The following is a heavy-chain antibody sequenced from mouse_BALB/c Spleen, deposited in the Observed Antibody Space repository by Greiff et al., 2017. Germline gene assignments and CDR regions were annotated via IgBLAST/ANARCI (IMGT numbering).Heavy chain of an antibody. CDR2: IDPANGNT. V-gene: IGHV14-3*02. D-gene: IGHD2-4*01. CDR1: GFNIKDTY. J-gene: IGHJ3*01. Sequence: VQLQQSGAELVKPGASVKLSCTASGFNIKDTYMHWVKQRPEQGLEWIGRIDPANGNTKYDPKFQGKATITADTSSNTAYLQLSSLTSEDTAVYYCARSEITNWFAYWGQGTLVTVSA. CDR3: ARSEITNWFAY.